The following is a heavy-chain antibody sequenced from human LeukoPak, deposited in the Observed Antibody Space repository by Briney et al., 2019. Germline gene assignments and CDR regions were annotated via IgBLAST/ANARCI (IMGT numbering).Heavy chain of an antibody. CDR2: IYSGGSS. CDR3: ARSDDLRSYAVDV. CDR1: GFSVSNTY. J-gene: IGHJ6*02. Sequence: PGGCLRLSCTASGFSVSNTYMSWVRQGPGKGLEWVSVIYSGGSSYYTDSVKGRFTISRDNSRNTVSLQMNSLRVDDTAVYYCARSDDLRSYAVDVWGQGTTVSVSS. D-gene: IGHD4-17*01. V-gene: IGHV3-66*01.